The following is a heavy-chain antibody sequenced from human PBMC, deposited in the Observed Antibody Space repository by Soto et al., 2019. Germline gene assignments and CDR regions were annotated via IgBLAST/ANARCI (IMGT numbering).Heavy chain of an antibody. CDR1: GFTFSNYA. J-gene: IGHJ5*02. CDR2: ITATSGST. CDR3: AKFPVVASGNWFDP. V-gene: IGHV3-23*01. D-gene: IGHD2-15*01. Sequence: QPGGSLRLSCAASGFTFSNYAMSWVRQAPGKGLDWVSAITATSGSTYYADSVRGRFTISRDNSKKTLYLQMNSLRAEDTAVYYCAKFPVVASGNWFDPWGQGTLVTVSS.